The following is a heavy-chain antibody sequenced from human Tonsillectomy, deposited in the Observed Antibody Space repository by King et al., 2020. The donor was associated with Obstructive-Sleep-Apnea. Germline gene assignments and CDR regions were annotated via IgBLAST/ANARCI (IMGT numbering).Heavy chain of an antibody. Sequence: VQLQESGGGLVKPGGSLRLSCAASGFTFSSYNMNWVRQAPGKGLEGVSSISSSSGYIYYTDSVKGRFSISRDNAKNSLYLQMNSLRVEDSAVYYCATALAAAAPFDSWGQGTLVTVSS. CDR2: ISSSSGYI. CDR3: ATALAAAAPFDS. J-gene: IGHJ4*02. D-gene: IGHD6-13*01. V-gene: IGHV3-21*06. CDR1: GFTFSSYN.